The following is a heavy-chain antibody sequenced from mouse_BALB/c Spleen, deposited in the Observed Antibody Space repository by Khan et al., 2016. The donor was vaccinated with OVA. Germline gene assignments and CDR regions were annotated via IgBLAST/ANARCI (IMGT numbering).Heavy chain of an antibody. J-gene: IGHJ2*01. CDR2: IDPENGKT. D-gene: IGHD2-3*01. Sequence: VQLQQSGTELVRPGALVRMSCTASGFNIKDYYIHWVKQRPDQGLEWIGWIDPENGKTIYDPKFQGKASIPADTSSNTVYLQLSSLTSEDTAVYYCPQSIHLYFDYWGQCNTLTVSS. V-gene: IGHV14-1*02. CDR1: GFNIKDYY. CDR3: PQSIHLYFDY.